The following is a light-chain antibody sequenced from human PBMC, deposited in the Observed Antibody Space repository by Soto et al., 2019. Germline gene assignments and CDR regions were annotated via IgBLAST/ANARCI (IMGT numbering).Light chain of an antibody. V-gene: IGLV2-14*01. CDR3: GSYTGSITYV. Sequence: SALAQPASASGSLGQSITISCTGTTSDVGGYNYVSWYQQHPGKAPILMIYEVTNRPSGVSNRFSGSKSGNTASLTISGLQVEDEAEYYCGSYTGSITYVFGTGTKGTVL. CDR1: TSDVGGYNY. CDR2: EVT. J-gene: IGLJ1*01.